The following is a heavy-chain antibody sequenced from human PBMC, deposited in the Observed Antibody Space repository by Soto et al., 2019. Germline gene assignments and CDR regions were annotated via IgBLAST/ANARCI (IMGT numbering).Heavy chain of an antibody. CDR1: GFTFSDYY. CDR3: AREEMGYYDFWSGYRKPMDV. V-gene: IGHV3-11*01. J-gene: IGHJ6*02. D-gene: IGHD3-3*01. CDR2: ISSSGSTI. Sequence: GGSLRLSCAASGFTFSDYYMSWVRQAPGKGLEWVSYISSSGSTIYYADSVKGRFTISRDNAKNSLYLQMNSLRAEDTAVYYCAREEMGYYDFWSGYRKPMDVWGQGT.